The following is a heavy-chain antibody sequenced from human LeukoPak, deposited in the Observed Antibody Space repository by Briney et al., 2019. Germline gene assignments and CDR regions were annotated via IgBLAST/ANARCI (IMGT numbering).Heavy chain of an antibody. J-gene: IGHJ6*03. CDR2: IYHSGST. CDR1: GYSISSGYY. D-gene: IGHD6-13*01. V-gene: IGHV4-38-2*02. Sequence: SETLSLTCTVSGYSISSGYYWGWIRQPPGKGLEWFGIIYHSGSTYYNPSLKSRVTISADTSKNQFSLKLRSVTAADTAVYYCARVAQQLVDGTHYYYYMDVWGKGTTVTVSS. CDR3: ARVAQQLVDGTHYYYYMDV.